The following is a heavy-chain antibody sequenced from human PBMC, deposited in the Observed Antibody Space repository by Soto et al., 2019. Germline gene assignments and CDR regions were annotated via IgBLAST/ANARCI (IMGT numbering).Heavy chain of an antibody. CDR3: ARVRREYDTSGPVDY. CDR2: IDQSGST. J-gene: IGHJ4*02. V-gene: IGHV4-34*01. Sequence: SETLSLTCAVYGGSLSGYYWSWIRQPPGKGLEWIGEIDQSGSTNYNPSLKSRVIISVDTSKNQFSLKLNSVTAADTAVYYCARVRREYDTSGPVDYWGQGTLVTSPQ. CDR1: GGSLSGYY. D-gene: IGHD3-9*01.